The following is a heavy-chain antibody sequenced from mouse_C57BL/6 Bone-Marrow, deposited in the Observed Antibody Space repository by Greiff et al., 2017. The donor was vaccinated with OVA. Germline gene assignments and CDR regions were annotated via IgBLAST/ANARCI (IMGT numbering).Heavy chain of an antibody. D-gene: IGHD2-3*01. V-gene: IGHV1-54*01. CDR2: INPGSGGT. Sequence: VQLQQSGAELVRPGTSVKVSCKASGYAFTNYLIEWVKQRPGQGLEWIGVINPGSGGTNYNEKFKGKATLTADKSSSTAYMQLSSLTSEDSAVYCCARCRWHYWYFDVWGTGTTVTVSS. CDR1: GYAFTNYL. CDR3: ARCRWHYWYFDV. J-gene: IGHJ1*03.